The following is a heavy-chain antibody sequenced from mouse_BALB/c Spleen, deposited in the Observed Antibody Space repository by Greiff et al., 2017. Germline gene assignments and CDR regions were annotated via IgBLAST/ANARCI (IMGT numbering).Heavy chain of an antibody. D-gene: IGHD1-1*01. Sequence: EVQLVESGPGLVKPSQSLSLTCSVTGYSITSGYYWNWIRQFPGNKLEWMGYISYDGSNNYNPSLKNRISITRDPSKNQFFLKLNSVTTEDTATYYCARNYGSAWFAYWGQGTLVTVSA. J-gene: IGHJ3*01. CDR1: GYSITSGYY. CDR2: ISYDGSN. CDR3: ARNYGSAWFAY. V-gene: IGHV3-6*02.